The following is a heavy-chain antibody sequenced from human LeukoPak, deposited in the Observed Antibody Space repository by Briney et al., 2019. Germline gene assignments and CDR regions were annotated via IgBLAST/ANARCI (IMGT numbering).Heavy chain of an antibody. CDR1: GFTFDDYG. J-gene: IGHJ3*02. V-gene: IGHV3-20*04. CDR2: INWNGGST. D-gene: IGHD2-15*01. Sequence: GGSLRLSCAASGFTFDDYGMSWARQAPGKGLEWVSGINWNGGSTGYADSVKGRFTISRDNAKNSLYLQMNSLRAEDTAVFYCAKKAAPAGAFDIWGQGTMVTVSS. CDR3: AKKAAPAGAFDI.